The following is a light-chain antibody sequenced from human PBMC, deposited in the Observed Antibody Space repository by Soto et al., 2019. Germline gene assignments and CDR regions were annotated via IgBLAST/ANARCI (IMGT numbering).Light chain of an antibody. CDR2: KAS. Sequence: DIQMTHSPSTLSGSVGDRVTLTCRASQTISSWLAWYQQKQGKAPKLLIYKASTLKSGVPSRFSGSGSGTELTLTISSLQPDDFATYYCQQYGSSRWTVGQGTKGDIQ. V-gene: IGKV1-5*03. CDR3: QQYGSSRWT. J-gene: IGKJ1*01. CDR1: QTISSW.